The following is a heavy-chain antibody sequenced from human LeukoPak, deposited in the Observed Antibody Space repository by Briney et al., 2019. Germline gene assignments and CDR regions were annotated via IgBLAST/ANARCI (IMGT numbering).Heavy chain of an antibody. D-gene: IGHD6-19*01. Sequence: SETLSLACTVSGGSISGYYWSWIRQPPGKGLEWIGYIYYSGSTNYNPFLKSRVTISVDTSKNQFSLKLSSVTAADTAVYYCARALYSSGWYPGGWYFDLWGRGALVTVSS. CDR1: GGSISGYY. CDR3: ARALYSSGWYPGGWYFDL. CDR2: IYYSGST. V-gene: IGHV4-59*01. J-gene: IGHJ2*01.